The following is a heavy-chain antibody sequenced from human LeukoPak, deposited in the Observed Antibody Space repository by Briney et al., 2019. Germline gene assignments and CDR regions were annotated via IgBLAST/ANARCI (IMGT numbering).Heavy chain of an antibody. Sequence: PGGSLRLSCSASGFTFSSYAMHWVRQAPGKGLEWVAVISYDGSNKYYADSVKGRFTISRDNSKNTLYLQMNRLRAEDTAVYYCAKDASNSGWFDYWGQGTLVTVSS. V-gene: IGHV3-30*04. CDR3: AKDASNSGWFDY. CDR2: ISYDGSNK. D-gene: IGHD6-19*01. CDR1: GFTFSSYA. J-gene: IGHJ4*02.